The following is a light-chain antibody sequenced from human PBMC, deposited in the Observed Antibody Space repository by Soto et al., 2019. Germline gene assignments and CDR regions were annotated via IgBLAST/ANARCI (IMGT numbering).Light chain of an antibody. V-gene: IGKV3D-15*01. CDR3: QQYNNWPLT. Sequence: EIVMTQSPATLSVSPGDRATLSCRASQSVDNDLAWYQQKPGQPPRLLIYDASTRAPGIPARFSGSQSGTEFTLTISSLLSEDFAVYSCQQYNNWPLTFGGGTKVDIK. CDR2: DAS. CDR1: QSVDND. J-gene: IGKJ4*01.